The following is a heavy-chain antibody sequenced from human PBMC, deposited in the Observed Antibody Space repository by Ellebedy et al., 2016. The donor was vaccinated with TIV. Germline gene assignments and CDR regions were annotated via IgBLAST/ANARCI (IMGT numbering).Heavy chain of an antibody. Sequence: GGSLRLXXAASGFTFSSYWMSWVRQAPGKGLEWVANIKQDGSEKYYVDSVKGRFTISRDNAKNSLYLQMNSLRAEDTAVYYCARTGQLVRPYNFYYYYYMDVWGKGTTVTVSS. CDR1: GFTFSSYW. CDR3: ARTGQLVRPYNFYYYYYMDV. J-gene: IGHJ6*03. V-gene: IGHV3-7*01. CDR2: IKQDGSEK. D-gene: IGHD6-6*01.